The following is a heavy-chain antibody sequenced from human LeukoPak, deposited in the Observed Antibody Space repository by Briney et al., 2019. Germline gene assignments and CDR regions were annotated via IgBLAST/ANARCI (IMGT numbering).Heavy chain of an antibody. J-gene: IGHJ4*02. CDR2: IYYSGSI. CDR1: GGSISRSDHY. V-gene: IGHV4-61*08. CDR3: ARENPSGYYNRPIDY. D-gene: IGHD3-22*01. Sequence: SQTLSLTCSVSGGSISRSDHYWSWIRQPPGKGLEWIGDIYYSGSIKYNPSLKSRVTMSVDTSKNQFSLKLSSVTAADTAIYYCARENPSGYYNRPIDYWGQGTLVTVSS.